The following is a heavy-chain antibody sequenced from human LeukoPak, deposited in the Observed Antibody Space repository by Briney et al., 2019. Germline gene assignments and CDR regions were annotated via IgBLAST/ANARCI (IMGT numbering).Heavy chain of an antibody. Sequence: GGSLRLSCAASGFTFSSYWMSWVRQAPGKGLEWVANIKQDGSEKYYVDSVKGRFTISRDNAKNSLYLQMNSLRAEDTAVYYCAREVTCYDFWSGQTPPDAFDICGAGTMVTVSS. CDR1: GFTFSSYW. CDR3: AREVTCYDFWSGQTPPDAFDI. D-gene: IGHD3-3*01. V-gene: IGHV3-7*01. J-gene: IGHJ3*02. CDR2: IKQDGSEK.